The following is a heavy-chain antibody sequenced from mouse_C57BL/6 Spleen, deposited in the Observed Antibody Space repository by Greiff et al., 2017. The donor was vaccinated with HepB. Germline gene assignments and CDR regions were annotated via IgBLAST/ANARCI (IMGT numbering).Heavy chain of an antibody. Sequence: EVQLQQSGPGLVKPSQSLSLTCSVTGYSITSGYYWNWIRQFPGNKLEWMGYISYDGSNNYNPSLKNRISITRDTSKNQFFLKLNSVTTEDTATYYCARDLLSYFDVWGTGTTVTVSS. CDR3: ARDLLSYFDV. CDR2: ISYDGSN. CDR1: GYSITSGYY. J-gene: IGHJ1*03. V-gene: IGHV3-6*01.